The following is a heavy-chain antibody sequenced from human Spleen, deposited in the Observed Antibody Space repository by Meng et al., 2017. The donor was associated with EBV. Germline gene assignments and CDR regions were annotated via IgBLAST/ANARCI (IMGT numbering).Heavy chain of an antibody. J-gene: IGHJ4*02. CDR1: GGSVNTNTFY. D-gene: IGHD2-21*02. V-gene: IGHV4-61*01. Sequence: QLQDSGPRLVKPSQSQFLRFFVSGGSVNTNTFYWSWIRQPPGKTLEWIGYSDSSGRTSYNPSLKSRVTISVDTSKNQFSLRLASVTAADTAVYYCARDDFYWGQGILVTVSS. CDR2: SDSSGRT. CDR3: ARDDFY.